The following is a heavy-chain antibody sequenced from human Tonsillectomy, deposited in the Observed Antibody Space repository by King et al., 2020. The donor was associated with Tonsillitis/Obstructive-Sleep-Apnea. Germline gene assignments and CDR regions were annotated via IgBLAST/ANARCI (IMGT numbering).Heavy chain of an antibody. D-gene: IGHD1-26*01. V-gene: IGHV3-23*04. J-gene: IGHJ6*03. Sequence: VQLVESGGGWAQRGGSLRLSCTASGFTFSSYAMSWVRQAPGKGLGWVSAISGGGGSTFYADSVKGRFTISRDNSQNTLYLQMNSLRAEDTAVYYCAATDNYYYYYYMDVWGKGTTVTVSS. CDR2: ISGGGGST. CDR1: GFTFSSYA. CDR3: AATDNYYYYYYMDV.